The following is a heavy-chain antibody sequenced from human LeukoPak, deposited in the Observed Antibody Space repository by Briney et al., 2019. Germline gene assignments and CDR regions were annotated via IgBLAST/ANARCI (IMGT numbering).Heavy chain of an antibody. CDR2: INWNGGST. CDR3: ARDGSGWNFDY. J-gene: IGHJ4*02. V-gene: IGHV3-20*04. D-gene: IGHD6-19*01. CDR1: GFTFDDYG. Sequence: EGSLRLSCAASGFTFDDYGKTWVRQGPGKGLEWVSAINWNGGSTGYADSVKGRFTISRDNAKNSLYLQMNSLRAEDTALYYCARDGSGWNFDYWGQGTLVTVSS.